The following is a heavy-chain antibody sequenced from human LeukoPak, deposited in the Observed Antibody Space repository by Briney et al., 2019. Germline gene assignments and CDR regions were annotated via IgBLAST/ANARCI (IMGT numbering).Heavy chain of an antibody. CDR1: GGSISSYY. D-gene: IGHD5-24*01. Sequence: NPSETLSLTCTVSGGSISSYYWSWIRQPPGKGLEWIGYIYYSGSTNYNPSLKSRVTISVDTSKNQFSLKLSSVTAADTAVYYCARATGLREMADAFDIWGQGTMVTVSS. J-gene: IGHJ3*02. CDR2: IYYSGST. V-gene: IGHV4-59*01. CDR3: ARATGLREMADAFDI.